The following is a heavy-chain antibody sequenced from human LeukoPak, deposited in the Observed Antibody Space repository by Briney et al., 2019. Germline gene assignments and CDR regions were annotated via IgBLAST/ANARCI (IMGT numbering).Heavy chain of an antibody. CDR2: IYPGDSDT. Sequence: GASLKISCKGSGYSFTSYWIGWVRQMPGKGLEWMGIIYPGDSDTRYSPSFQGQVTISADKSISTAYLQWSSLKASDTAMYYCARGGLGYCSSTSCPTLSFDYWGQGTLVTVSS. J-gene: IGHJ4*02. CDR3: ARGGLGYCSSTSCPTLSFDY. CDR1: GYSFTSYW. D-gene: IGHD2-2*01. V-gene: IGHV5-51*01.